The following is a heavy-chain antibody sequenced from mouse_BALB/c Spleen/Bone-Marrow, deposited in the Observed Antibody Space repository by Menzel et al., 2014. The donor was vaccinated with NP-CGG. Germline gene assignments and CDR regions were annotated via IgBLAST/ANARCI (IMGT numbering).Heavy chain of an antibody. CDR1: GFTFSSYT. D-gene: IGHD1-1*01. J-gene: IGHJ3*01. Sequence: EVMLVEPGGGLVQPGGSLKLSCAASGFTFSSYTMSWVSQTPEKRMVWVAYISNGGGSIYYPDTVKSRFTISRDKDKNTLYLQMSSLKSEDTAMYYCASHYYDSSPFAYWGQGTLVTVSA. CDR3: ASHYYDSSPFAY. CDR2: ISNGGGSI. V-gene: IGHV5-12-2*01.